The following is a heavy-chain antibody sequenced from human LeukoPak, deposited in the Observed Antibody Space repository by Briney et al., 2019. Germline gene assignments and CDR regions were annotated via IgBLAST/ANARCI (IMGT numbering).Heavy chain of an antibody. CDR1: GYTFTNYW. CDR2: IHPGDSDT. Sequence: GESLKISCKASGYTFTNYWIGWVRHTPGKGLEWMGIIHPGDSDTRYRTSFQGRVTMSVDESTSTAYLHWTSLKASDTAIYYCARHAGYCTGGKCYSFYYFDYWGQGTLVTVSS. V-gene: IGHV5-51*01. D-gene: IGHD2-15*01. J-gene: IGHJ4*02. CDR3: ARHAGYCTGGKCYSFYYFDY.